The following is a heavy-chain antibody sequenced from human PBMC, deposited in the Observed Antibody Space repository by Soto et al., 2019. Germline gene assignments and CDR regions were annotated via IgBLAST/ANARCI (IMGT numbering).Heavy chain of an antibody. J-gene: IGHJ4*02. V-gene: IGHV1-69*13. D-gene: IGHD6-19*01. CDR1: GGTFSSYA. CDR3: ARTSGWYKFEGYDY. CDR2: IIPIFGTA. Sequence: GASVKVSCKASGGTFSSYAISWVQQAPGQGLEWMGGIIPIFGTANYAQKFQGRVTITADESTSTAYMELSSLRSEDTAVYYCARTSGWYKFEGYDYWGQGTLVTVSS.